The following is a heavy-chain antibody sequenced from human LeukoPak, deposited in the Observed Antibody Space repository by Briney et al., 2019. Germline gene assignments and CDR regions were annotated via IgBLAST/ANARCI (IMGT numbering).Heavy chain of an antibody. CDR2: IYPGDSNT. J-gene: IGHJ4*02. D-gene: IGHD2-2*01. Sequence: GESLKTSCTGSRYSFTSYWIGWVCQMPGKGLQWMGIIYPGDSNTRYSPSFLGQVTISADKSISTAYPQWSSLKATDTAMYYCGRGDCSSSSCLWDYWGQGTLVSVSS. CDR1: RYSFTSYW. V-gene: IGHV5-51*01. CDR3: GRGDCSSSSCLWDY.